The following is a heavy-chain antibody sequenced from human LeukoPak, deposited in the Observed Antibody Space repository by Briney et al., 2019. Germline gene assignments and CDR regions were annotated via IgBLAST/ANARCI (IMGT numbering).Heavy chain of an antibody. D-gene: IGHD3-22*01. CDR1: GFTLSSNY. Sequence: GGSLRLSCAASGFTLSSNYMTWVRQAPGKGLEWVSPLYSGGGTDYADSVKGRFTTSRDNSKNTLYLQMNSLRAEDTAVYYCAPYYDSSGCPPGGLDFWGQGTQVTVSP. CDR3: APYYDSSGCPPGGLDF. CDR2: LYSGGGT. V-gene: IGHV3-66*01. J-gene: IGHJ4*02.